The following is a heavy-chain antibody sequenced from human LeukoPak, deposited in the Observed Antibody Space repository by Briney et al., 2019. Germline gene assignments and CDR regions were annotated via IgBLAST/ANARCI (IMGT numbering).Heavy chain of an antibody. CDR1: GFTVITND. J-gene: IGHJ4*02. D-gene: IGHD1-14*01. CDR2: LYSDGNT. CDR3: ARGVEPLAANTLAY. Sequence: GGSLRLPCAASGFTVITNDMTRVRQAPGKGLEWVSVLYSDGNTKYADSVQGRFTISRDNSKNTLYLEMNSLSPDDTAVYYCARGVEPLAANTLAYWGQGTLVTVSS. V-gene: IGHV3-53*01.